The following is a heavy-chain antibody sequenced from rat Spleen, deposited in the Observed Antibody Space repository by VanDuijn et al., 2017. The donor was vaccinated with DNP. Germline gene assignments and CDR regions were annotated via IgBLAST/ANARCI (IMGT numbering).Heavy chain of an antibody. V-gene: IGHV1-43*01. CDR1: GYTVTSYY. CDR3: ARRRLPYWYFDF. D-gene: IGHD1-4*01. CDR2: INTGSGST. J-gene: IGHJ1*01. Sequence: QVQLQQSGAELAKPGSSVKISCKASGYTVTSYYIGWIRQTTGQDREYIGYINTGSGSTNYNEKFKGKATLTVDQSSSTAFMQLSSLTPDDSAVYYCARRRLPYWYFDFWGPGTMVTVSS.